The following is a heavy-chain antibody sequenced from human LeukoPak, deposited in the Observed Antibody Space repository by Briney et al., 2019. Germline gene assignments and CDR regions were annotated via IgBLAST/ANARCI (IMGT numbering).Heavy chain of an antibody. CDR3: ARDRGYDFWSGYYPVYYCYGMDV. V-gene: IGHV4-4*02. CDR2: IYHSGST. J-gene: IGHJ6*02. Sequence: PSETLSLTCAVSGGSISSSNWWSWVRQPPGKGLEWIGEIYHSGSTNYNPSLKSRVTISVDKSKNQFSLKLSSVTAADTAVYYCARDRGYDFWSGYYPVYYCYGMDVWGQGTTVTVSS. D-gene: IGHD3-3*01. CDR1: GGSISSSNW.